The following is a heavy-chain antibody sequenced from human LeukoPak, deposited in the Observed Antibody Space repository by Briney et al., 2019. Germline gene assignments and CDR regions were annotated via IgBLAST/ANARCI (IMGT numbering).Heavy chain of an antibody. CDR2: ISGGGGST. V-gene: IGHV3-23*01. CDR1: GFTFSSYA. J-gene: IGHJ4*02. Sequence: GGSLRLSCAASGFTFSSYAMSWVRQAPGKGLEWVSAISGGGGSTYYADSVKGRFTISRDNSKNTLYLQMNSLRAEDTAVYYCAKGDSSGYYYTPIDYRGQGTLVTVSS. D-gene: IGHD3-22*01. CDR3: AKGDSSGYYYTPIDY.